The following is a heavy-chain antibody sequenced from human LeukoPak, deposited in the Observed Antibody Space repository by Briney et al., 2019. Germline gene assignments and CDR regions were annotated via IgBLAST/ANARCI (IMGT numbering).Heavy chain of an antibody. CDR3: ARDEKDGPLWY. CDR2: IYSGGNT. CDR1: GFIVSINS. Sequence: GGSLRLSCTVSGFIVSINSMSWVRQAPGKGLEWVSFIYSGGNTHYSDSVKGRFTISRDNSKNTLYLHMNSLRAEDTAVYYCARDEKDGPLWYWGQGILVFVSS. V-gene: IGHV3-53*01. J-gene: IGHJ4*02. D-gene: IGHD2-15*01.